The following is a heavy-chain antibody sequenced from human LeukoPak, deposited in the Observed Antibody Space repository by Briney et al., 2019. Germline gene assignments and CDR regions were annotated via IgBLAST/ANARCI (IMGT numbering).Heavy chain of an antibody. J-gene: IGHJ4*02. Sequence: GGSLRLSCAASGFKFSDHYIDWVRQAPGKGLEWVSYISSSGSTIYYADSVKGRFTISRDNAKNSLYLQMNSLRAEDTAVYYCAKFEYADSYGFSYWGQGTLVTVSS. CDR1: GFKFSDHY. CDR2: ISSSGSTI. D-gene: IGHD5-18*01. V-gene: IGHV3-11*01. CDR3: AKFEYADSYGFSY.